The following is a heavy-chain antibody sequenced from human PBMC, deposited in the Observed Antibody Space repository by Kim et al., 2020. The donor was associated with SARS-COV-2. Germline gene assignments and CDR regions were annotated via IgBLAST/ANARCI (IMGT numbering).Heavy chain of an antibody. CDR3: ARADYGSGQFDY. D-gene: IGHD3-10*01. Sequence: SSNPPLKSRVTISVDTSKTQFSLKLSAVTAADTAVYYCARADYGSGQFDYWGQGTLVTVSS. J-gene: IGHJ4*02. V-gene: IGHV4-31*02.